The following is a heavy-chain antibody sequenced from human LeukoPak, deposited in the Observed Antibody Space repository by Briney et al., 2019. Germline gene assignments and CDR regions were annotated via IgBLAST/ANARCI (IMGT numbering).Heavy chain of an antibody. D-gene: IGHD3-3*01. CDR2: INHSGST. CDR3: ASRNAGDFWSGYYLYFDY. J-gene: IGHJ4*02. Sequence: PPETLSLTCAVYGGSFSGYYWSWIRQPPGKGLEWIGEINHSGSTNYNPSLKSRVTISVDTSKNQFSLKLSSVTAADTAVYYCASRNAGDFWSGYYLYFDYWGQGTLVTVSS. CDR1: GGSFSGYY. V-gene: IGHV4-34*01.